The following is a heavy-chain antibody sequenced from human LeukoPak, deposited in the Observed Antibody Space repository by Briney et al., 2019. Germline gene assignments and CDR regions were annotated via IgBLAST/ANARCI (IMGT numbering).Heavy chain of an antibody. D-gene: IGHD3-22*01. CDR2: IKSKTDGGTT. V-gene: IGHV3-15*01. CDR3: TTDPLRIYDSTDDAFDI. Sequence: PGGSLRLSCAASGFTFSNAWMSWVRQAPGKGLEWVGRIKSKTDGGTTDYAAPVKGRYTISRDDSKNTLYLQMNSLKTEDTAVYYCTTDPLRIYDSTDDAFDIWGQGTMVTVSS. J-gene: IGHJ3*02. CDR1: GFTFSNAW.